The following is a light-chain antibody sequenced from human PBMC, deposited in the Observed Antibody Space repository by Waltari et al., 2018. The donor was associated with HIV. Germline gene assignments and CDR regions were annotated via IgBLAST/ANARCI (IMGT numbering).Light chain of an antibody. Sequence: QSALTQPASVSGSPGQSIPFSCTGNSSDVVDLNFVSWYPKHPGKAPRLIIYDVSHRPSGVSDRFSGSKSGNTASLTISGLQAEDEADYYCTSYASITSWVFGGGTKVTVL. CDR1: SSDVVDLNF. V-gene: IGLV2-14*03. CDR2: DVS. CDR3: TSYASITSWV. J-gene: IGLJ3*02.